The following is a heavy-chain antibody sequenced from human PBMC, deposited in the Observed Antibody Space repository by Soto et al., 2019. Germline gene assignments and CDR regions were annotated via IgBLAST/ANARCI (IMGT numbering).Heavy chain of an antibody. V-gene: IGHV4-4*02. D-gene: IGHD2-15*01. J-gene: IGHJ5*02. CDR2: IYHNGRS. Sequence: QVYLQESGPGLVKPSGTLSLTCGVSGGSISSINWWSWVRQTPGKGLEWIGDIYHNGRSNYNPSLRSRVTLSIDKSKTQFFLNLTTVTAADTAVYYCARSQGVVPTQAFDPWGQGTLVIVSS. CDR1: GGSISSINW. CDR3: ARSQGVVPTQAFDP.